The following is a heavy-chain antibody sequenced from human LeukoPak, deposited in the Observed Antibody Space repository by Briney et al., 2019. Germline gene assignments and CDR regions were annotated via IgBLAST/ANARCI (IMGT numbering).Heavy chain of an antibody. V-gene: IGHV3-15*07. CDR3: STTYYYDSSEGY. J-gene: IGHJ4*02. CDR1: GFTFGNAW. Sequence: GVSLRLSCAASGFTFGNAWMNWVRQAPGKGLEWVGRIKSKTDGGTTDYAAPVKGRFTISRDDSKNTLYLQMNSLKTEDTAVYYCSTTYYYDSSEGYWGQGTLVTVSS. D-gene: IGHD3-22*01. CDR2: IKSKTDGGTT.